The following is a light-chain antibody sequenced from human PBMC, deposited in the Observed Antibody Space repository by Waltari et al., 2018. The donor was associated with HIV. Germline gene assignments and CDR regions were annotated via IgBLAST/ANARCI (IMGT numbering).Light chain of an antibody. CDR1: SGSIASNY. V-gene: IGLV6-57*01. CDR2: EDN. J-gene: IGLJ3*02. Sequence: NFMLTQPHSVSESPGKTVTISCTRSSGSIASNYVQWYQQRPGSSPTTVIYEDNQRPSGVPARFSGSIDSSSNSASLTISGLKTEDEADYYCQSSDSSNWVFGGGTKLTVL. CDR3: QSSDSSNWV.